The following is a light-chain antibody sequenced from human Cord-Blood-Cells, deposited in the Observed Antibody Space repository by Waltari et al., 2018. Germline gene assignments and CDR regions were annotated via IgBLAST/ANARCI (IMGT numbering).Light chain of an antibody. CDR3: SSYAGSNNLV. CDR2: EVS. Sequence: QSALTQPPSASGSPGQSVTISCTGTSSDVGGYNYVSWNQQHPGKAPKLMIYEVSKRPSGVPDRFSGSESGNTASLTVSGLQAEDEADYYGSSYAGSNNLVFGGGTKLTVL. J-gene: IGLJ2*01. CDR1: SSDVGGYNY. V-gene: IGLV2-8*01.